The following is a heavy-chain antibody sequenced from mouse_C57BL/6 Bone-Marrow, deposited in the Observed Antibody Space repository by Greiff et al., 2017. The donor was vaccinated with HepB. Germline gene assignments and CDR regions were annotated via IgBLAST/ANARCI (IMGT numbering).Heavy chain of an antibody. CDR3: ARNYGNYPAMDK. J-gene: IGHJ4*01. V-gene: IGHV1-42*01. CDR2: INPSTGGT. D-gene: IGHD2-1*01. Sequence: VQLQQSGPELVKPGASVKISCKASGYSFTGYYMNWVKQSPEKSLEWIGEINPSTGGTTYNQKFKAKATLTVDKSSSTTYMQLKSLTSEDSAVYYCARNYGNYPAMDKWGQGTSVTVSS. CDR1: GYSFTGYY.